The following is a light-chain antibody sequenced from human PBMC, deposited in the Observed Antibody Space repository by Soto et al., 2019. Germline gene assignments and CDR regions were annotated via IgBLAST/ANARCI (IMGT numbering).Light chain of an antibody. Sequence: QSVLTQPPSASGTPGQRVTISCSGGSSNIGSNTVNWYQQLPGTAPKFIIYSNNQRPSGVPDRFSGSKSGTSASLAISGLQSEDEADYYCGAWDDSLNGPVFGGGTKLTVL. CDR3: GAWDDSLNGPV. CDR2: SNN. V-gene: IGLV1-44*01. J-gene: IGLJ2*01. CDR1: SSNIGSNT.